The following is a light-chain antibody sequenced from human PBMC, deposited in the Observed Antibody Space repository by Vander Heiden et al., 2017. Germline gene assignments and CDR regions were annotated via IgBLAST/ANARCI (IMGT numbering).Light chain of an antibody. CDR2: EVT. V-gene: IGLV2-8*01. Sequence: QAALTQPPSASASPGQSVTIHCTGTSSDLGGYHFLYLYPQHPGQAPKLTHYEVTKRPSGVSDRFSGSKSGNPASLTVSGLQAEDEADYYCSSYAGSNILRFGGGTKLTVL. J-gene: IGLJ2*01. CDR3: SSYAGSNILR. CDR1: SSDLGGYHF.